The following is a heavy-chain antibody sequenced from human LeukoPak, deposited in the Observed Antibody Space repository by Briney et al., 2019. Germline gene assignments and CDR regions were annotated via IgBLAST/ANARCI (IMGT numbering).Heavy chain of an antibody. CDR2: IYYSGST. CDR3: AKDVDSSGYYMSDY. CDR1: GGSISSSSYY. V-gene: IGHV4-39*07. J-gene: IGHJ4*02. Sequence: PSETLSLTCTVSGGSISSSSYYWGWIRQPPGKGLEWIGSIYYSGSTYYNPSLKSRVTISVDTSKNQFSLKLSSVTAADTAVYYCAKDVDSSGYYMSDYWGQGTLVTVSS. D-gene: IGHD3-22*01.